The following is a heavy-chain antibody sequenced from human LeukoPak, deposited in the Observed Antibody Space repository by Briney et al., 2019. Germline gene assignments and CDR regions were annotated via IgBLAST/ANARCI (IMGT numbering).Heavy chain of an antibody. J-gene: IGHJ4*02. CDR2: INHRGSS. CDR1: GGSFSGYC. Sequence: SETLSLTCSVYGGSFSGYCWSWIRQPPGKGLEGIGEINHRGSSNYNPSLKSRVTISVDTSKNQFYLKLSPVTAAETAAYYCARGGTNCSGGSCYSTDPRSDYWGQGTLVIVSS. CDR3: ARGGTNCSGGSCYSTDPRSDY. D-gene: IGHD2-15*01. V-gene: IGHV4-34*01.